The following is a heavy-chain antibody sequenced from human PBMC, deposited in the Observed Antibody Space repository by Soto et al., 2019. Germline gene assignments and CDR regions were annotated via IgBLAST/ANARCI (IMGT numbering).Heavy chain of an antibody. CDR2: IHYSGIT. Sequence: SETLSLTCTVSGGSISSSSSYWGWIRQPPGKGLEWIGSIHYSGITYDNPSLRSRVTISIDTSKNQLSLKLSSVTAADTAVYFCARNGGYCTDGVCPDWLDPWGQGTLVT. CDR1: GGSISSSSSY. CDR3: ARNGGYCTDGVCPDWLDP. V-gene: IGHV4-39*01. J-gene: IGHJ5*02. D-gene: IGHD2-8*01.